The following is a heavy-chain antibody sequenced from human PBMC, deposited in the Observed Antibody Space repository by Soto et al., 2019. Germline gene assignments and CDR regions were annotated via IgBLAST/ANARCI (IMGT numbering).Heavy chain of an antibody. Sequence: QVQLVQSGAEVKKPGASVKVSCKASGYTFTSYDINWVRQATGQGLEWMGWMNPNSGNTGYAQNFQCRVTITRSTSISTAYMELSSLRSEDTAVYYCARVGTGTENYKWFDSWGQGTLVTVSS. V-gene: IGHV1-8*01. CDR1: GYTFTSYD. D-gene: IGHD1-7*01. CDR2: MNPNSGNT. J-gene: IGHJ5*01. CDR3: ARVGTGTENYKWFDS.